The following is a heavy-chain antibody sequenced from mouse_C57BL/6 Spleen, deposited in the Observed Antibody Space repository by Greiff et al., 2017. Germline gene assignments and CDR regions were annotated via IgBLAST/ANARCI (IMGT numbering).Heavy chain of an antibody. Sequence: VQRVESGAELVKPGASVKLSCKASGYTFTEYTIHWVKQRSGQGLEWIGWFYPGSGSIKYNEKFKDKATLTADKSSITVYMELSRLTSEDSAVYFCARHEPGEYDIDVWGTGTTVTVSS. J-gene: IGHJ1*03. CDR2: FYPGSGSI. V-gene: IGHV1-62-2*01. CDR1: GYTFTEYT. CDR3: ARHEPGEYDIDV. D-gene: IGHD2-4*01.